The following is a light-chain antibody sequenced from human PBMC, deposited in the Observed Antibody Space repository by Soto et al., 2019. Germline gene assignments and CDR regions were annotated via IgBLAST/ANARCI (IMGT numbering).Light chain of an antibody. CDR1: QSVSYN. J-gene: IGKJ4*01. CDR3: QQYNKWPPLT. Sequence: IVRTQSPPTMSVSPRERATLSCRASQSVSYNLAWYQQKPCQAPRLILYSAFTRATGIPARFSGSGSGTECTLTISSLQSEDFAVYYCQQYNKWPPLTLGGGTKVEI. CDR2: SAF. V-gene: IGKV3-15*01.